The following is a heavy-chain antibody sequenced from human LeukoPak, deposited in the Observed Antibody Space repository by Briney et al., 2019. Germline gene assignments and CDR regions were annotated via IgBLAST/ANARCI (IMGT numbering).Heavy chain of an antibody. D-gene: IGHD3-10*01. Sequence: SETLSLTCAVYGGSFSGYYWSWIRQPPGKGLEWIGEINHSGSTNYNPSLKSRVTISVDTSQKQFSLRLTSVTAADTAVYYCARAAMVRGVLDYWGQGTLVTVSS. J-gene: IGHJ4*02. CDR2: INHSGST. CDR1: GGSFSGYY. CDR3: ARAAMVRGVLDY. V-gene: IGHV4-34*01.